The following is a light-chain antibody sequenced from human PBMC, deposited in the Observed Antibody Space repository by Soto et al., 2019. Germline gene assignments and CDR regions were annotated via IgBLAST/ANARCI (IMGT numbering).Light chain of an antibody. V-gene: IGLV2-14*03. CDR1: SSDVGSYNF. J-gene: IGLJ1*01. CDR2: DVN. Sequence: QCALTQPASVSGSAGQSITISCTGTSSDVGSYNFVSWYQHHPGKVPKLIIFDVNNRPSGISNRFSGSKSDNTASLTISGLQAEDEADYYCTSYTNSGTYILGTGTKVTVL. CDR3: TSYTNSGTYI.